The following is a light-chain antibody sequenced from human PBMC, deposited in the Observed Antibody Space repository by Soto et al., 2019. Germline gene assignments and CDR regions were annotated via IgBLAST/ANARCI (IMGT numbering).Light chain of an antibody. CDR1: RSVFSNY. CDR2: AAS. V-gene: IGKV3-20*01. CDR3: QQSGSSPLT. Sequence: EIVLTQSPGTLSLSPGERATLSCRASRSVFSNYLAWYQQKPGQAPRLLIYAASSRATGIPDRFSGSGSGTDFTLTISRLEPEDFAVYYCQQSGSSPLTFGGGTKVEIK. J-gene: IGKJ4*01.